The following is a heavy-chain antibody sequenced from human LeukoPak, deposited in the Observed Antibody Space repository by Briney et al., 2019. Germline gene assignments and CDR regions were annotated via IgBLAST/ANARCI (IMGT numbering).Heavy chain of an antibody. CDR1: GYTFTGYC. CDR3: ARVRTMIVVLDAFDI. Sequence: GASVKVSCKASGYTFTGYCMHWVRQAPGQGLEWMGWINPNSGGTNYTQKFQGRVTMTRDTSISTAYMELSRLRSDDTAVYYCARVRTMIVVLDAFDIWGQGTMVTVSS. V-gene: IGHV1-2*02. CDR2: INPNSGGT. D-gene: IGHD3-22*01. J-gene: IGHJ3*02.